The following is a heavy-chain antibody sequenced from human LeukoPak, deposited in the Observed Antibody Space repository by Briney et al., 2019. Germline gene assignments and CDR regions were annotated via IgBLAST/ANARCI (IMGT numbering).Heavy chain of an antibody. V-gene: IGHV1-2*02. CDR3: ARADRLHGGPYLIGP. CDR1: GYSFTDYY. CDR2: INPNSGGT. Sequence: ASVKVSCKASGYSFTDYYMHWVRQAPGQGLEWMGWINPNSGGTNSAQKFQGRVTMTRDTSITTVYMEVSWVTSDDTAIYFCARADRLHGGPYLIGPWGQGTLVTVSS. D-gene: IGHD2-21*01. J-gene: IGHJ5*02.